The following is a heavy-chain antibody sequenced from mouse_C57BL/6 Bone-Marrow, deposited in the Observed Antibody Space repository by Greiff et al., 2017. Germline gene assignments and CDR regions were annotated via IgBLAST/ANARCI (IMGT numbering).Heavy chain of an antibody. CDR2: IYPRSGNT. CDR3: ARAPYYYGSSFYYAMDY. D-gene: IGHD1-1*01. Sequence: VQLQQSGAELARPGASVQLSCKASGYTFTSYGISWVKQRTGPGLEWIGEIYPRSGNTYYNEKFKGKATLTADKSSSTAYMELRSLTSEDSAVYFCARAPYYYGSSFYYAMDYWGQGTSVTVSS. V-gene: IGHV1-81*01. CDR1: GYTFTSYG. J-gene: IGHJ4*01.